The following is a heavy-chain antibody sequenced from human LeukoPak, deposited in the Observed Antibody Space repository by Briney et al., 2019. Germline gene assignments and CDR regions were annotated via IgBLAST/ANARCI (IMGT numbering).Heavy chain of an antibody. D-gene: IGHD6-19*01. CDR3: ARVGDQWLLQYFFDH. CDR2: IFPSGTT. Sequence: SETLSLTCAVSGYSISSGYYWGWSRPPPGQGREWVGTIFPSGTTYYTPSLRTRVHISVDAPRNQFSLKLSSVTAADTAVYYCARVGDQWLLQYFFDHWGQGTLVTVSS. CDR1: GYSISSGYY. J-gene: IGHJ4*02. V-gene: IGHV4-38-2*01.